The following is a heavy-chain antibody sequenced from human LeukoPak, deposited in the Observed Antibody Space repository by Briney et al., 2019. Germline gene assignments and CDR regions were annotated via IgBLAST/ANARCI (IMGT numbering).Heavy chain of an antibody. Sequence: GGSLRLSCAASGFTFSSYGMHWVRQAPGKGLEWVAVISYDGSNKYYADPVKGRFTISRDNSKNTLYLQMNSLRAEDTAVYYCAKEGEDYYDSSGYYYFDYWGQGTLVTVSS. CDR2: ISYDGSNK. CDR3: AKEGEDYYDSSGYYYFDY. CDR1: GFTFSSYG. V-gene: IGHV3-30*18. D-gene: IGHD3-22*01. J-gene: IGHJ4*02.